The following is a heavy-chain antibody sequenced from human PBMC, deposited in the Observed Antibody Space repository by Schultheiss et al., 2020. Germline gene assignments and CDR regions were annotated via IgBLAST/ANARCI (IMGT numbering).Heavy chain of an antibody. V-gene: IGHV4-4*07. J-gene: IGHJ6*02. CDR3: ARAMVGFGELSYYYYYGMDV. D-gene: IGHD3-10*01. CDR2: IYTSGST. CDR1: GGSISSYY. Sequence: SETLSLTCTVSGGSISSYYWSWIRQPAGKGLEWIGRIYTSGSTNYNPSLKSRVTISVDTSKNQFSLKLSSVTAADTAVYYCARAMVGFGELSYYYYYGMDVWGQGTTVTVSS.